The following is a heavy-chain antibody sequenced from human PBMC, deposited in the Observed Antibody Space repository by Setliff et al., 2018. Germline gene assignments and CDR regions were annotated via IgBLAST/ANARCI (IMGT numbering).Heavy chain of an antibody. J-gene: IGHJ6*03. CDR1: GFTFSNYA. Sequence: GGSLRLSCATSGFTFSNYAMGWVRQAPGKGLEWVSVITFSGSDTYYVDSVKGRFTISRDNSKNTLYLQMSSLRAEDTAVYYCARGNDRFESSSEYSGNYYMDVWGKGTTVTVSS. CDR3: ARGNDRFESSSEYSGNYYMDV. V-gene: IGHV3-23*01. CDR2: ITFSGSDT. D-gene: IGHD3-22*01.